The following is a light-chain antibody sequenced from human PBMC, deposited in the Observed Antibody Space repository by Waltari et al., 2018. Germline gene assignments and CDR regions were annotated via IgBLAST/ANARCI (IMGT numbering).Light chain of an antibody. CDR2: GAS. CDR1: QSVSRA. CDR3: RHYVRLPAT. V-gene: IGKV3-20*01. Sequence: EIVLTQSPGSRSSPPGERVTLSCRASQSVSRALAWYQQNPGQAPRLLIFGASNRATGIPDRFSGSGSETDFSLTISRLEPEDFAVYCCRHYVRLPATFGRGPTVELK. J-gene: IGKJ1*01.